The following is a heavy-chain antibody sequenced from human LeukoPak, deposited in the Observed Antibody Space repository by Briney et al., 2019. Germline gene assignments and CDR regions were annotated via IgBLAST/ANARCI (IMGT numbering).Heavy chain of an antibody. CDR1: GGSITNTDY. J-gene: IGHJ4*02. CDR3: AREGGPYRPLDY. Sequence: PSETLSLTCGVSGGSITNTDYWTWVRQPPGKGLEWIGEVNLQGSTNYNPSLMGRVAISVDTSENHISLQLTSVTAADTAVYYCAREGGPYRPLDYSGQGTLVTVSS. V-gene: IGHV4-4*02. CDR2: VNLQGST.